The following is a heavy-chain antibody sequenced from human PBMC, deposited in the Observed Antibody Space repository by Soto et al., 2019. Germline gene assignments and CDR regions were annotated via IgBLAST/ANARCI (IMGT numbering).Heavy chain of an antibody. CDR1: GFPFDDYV. CDR2: ISWNSGTI. V-gene: IGHV3-9*01. D-gene: IGHD1-26*01. Sequence: EVQLVESGGGLVQPGRSLRLSCAASGFPFDDYVMHWVRQAPGKGLEWVSGISWNSGTIDYADSVKGRFTISRDNAKNSMYLQMSSLRVEDTAFDYRAKAGGSYLYYFDSLGQGTLVTVSS. CDR3: AKAGGSYLYYFDS. J-gene: IGHJ4*02.